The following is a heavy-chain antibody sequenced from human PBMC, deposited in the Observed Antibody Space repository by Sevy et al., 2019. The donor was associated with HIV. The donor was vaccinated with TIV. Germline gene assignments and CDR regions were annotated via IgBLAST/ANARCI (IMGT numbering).Heavy chain of an antibody. Sequence: GGSLRLSCAASGFTVSSNYMSWVRQAPGKGLEWVSVIYSGGSTYYADSVKGRFTITRDNSKSTLYLQMNSLRAEDTAVYYGARDEGGYYYAFDIWGQGTMVTVSS. J-gene: IGHJ3*02. CDR1: GFTVSSNY. V-gene: IGHV3-53*01. CDR2: IYSGGST. D-gene: IGHD3-10*01. CDR3: ARDEGGYYYAFDI.